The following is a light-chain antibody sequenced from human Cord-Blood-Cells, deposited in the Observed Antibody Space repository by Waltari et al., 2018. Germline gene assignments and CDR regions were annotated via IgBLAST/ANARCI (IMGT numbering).Light chain of an antibody. J-gene: IGLJ3*02. CDR2: DVS. V-gene: IGLV2-11*01. CDR3: QVWDSSSDHWV. Sequence: QSALTQPRSVSGSPGQSVTISCTGTSSDVGGYNYVSWYQQHPGKAPKLMIYDVSKRPSGVPERFSGSNSGNTATLTISRVEAGDEADYYCQVWDSSSDHWVFGGGTKLTVL. CDR1: SSDVGGYNY.